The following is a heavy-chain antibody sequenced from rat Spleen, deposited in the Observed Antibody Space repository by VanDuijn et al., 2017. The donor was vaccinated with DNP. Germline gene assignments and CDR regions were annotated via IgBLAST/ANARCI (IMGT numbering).Heavy chain of an antibody. J-gene: IGHJ1*01. CDR1: GFTFNNYW. V-gene: IGHV5-31*01. D-gene: IGHD1-2*01. CDR2: ITNTGGST. CDR3: TRVTIAAISTYWYFDF. Sequence: EVQLVESGGGLVQPGRSLKLSCVASGFTFNNYWMTWIRQAPGKGLEWVASITNTGGSTYYPDSVKGRFTISRDNAKSTLYLQMKSLRSEDTATYYCTRVTIAAISTYWYFDFWGPGTMVTVSS.